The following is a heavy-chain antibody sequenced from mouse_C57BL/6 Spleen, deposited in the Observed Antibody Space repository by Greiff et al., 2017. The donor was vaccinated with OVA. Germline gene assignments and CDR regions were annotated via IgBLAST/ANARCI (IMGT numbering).Heavy chain of an antibody. J-gene: IGHJ4*01. D-gene: IGHD2-14*01. CDR1: GFSLTSYG. CDR3: ARGSTLGMDY. V-gene: IGHV2-2*01. Sequence: QVQLQQSGPGLVQPSQSLSITCTVSGFSLTSYGVHWVRQSPGKGLEWLGVIWSGGSTDYNAAFISRLSISKDNSKSQVFFKMNSLQADDTAIYYCARGSTLGMDYWGQGTSVTVSS. CDR2: IWSGGST.